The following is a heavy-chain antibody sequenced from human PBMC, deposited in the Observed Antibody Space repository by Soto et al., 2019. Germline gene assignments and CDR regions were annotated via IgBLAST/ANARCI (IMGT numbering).Heavy chain of an antibody. D-gene: IGHD2-15*01. CDR1: GFSLTTSGVG. Sequence: QITLKESGPTLVKPTQPLKLTCTFSGFSLTTSGVGVGWIRQPPGKALEWLALIYWDDDKRYSPSLKTRLTITKDTSNDQVVLTVSNMDPADTATYYCARLLGGCPATGCSPLRFDDWGQGALVTVSS. V-gene: IGHV2-5*02. CDR3: ARLLGGCPATGCSPLRFDD. CDR2: IYWDDDK. J-gene: IGHJ4*02.